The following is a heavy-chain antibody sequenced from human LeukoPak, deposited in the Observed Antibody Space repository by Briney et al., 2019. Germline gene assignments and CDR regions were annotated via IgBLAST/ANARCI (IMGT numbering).Heavy chain of an antibody. V-gene: IGHV4-38-2*02. D-gene: IGHD3-10*01. J-gene: IGHJ3*02. CDR1: GDSISSGYY. CDR3: ARDPGQSGSGARGGFDI. Sequence: SETLSLTCTVSGDSISSGYYWGWIRQPPGKGREWIGMIYHSGSTYYNPSLKGRVTISVDKSKNKFSLKLRSVTAADTAVYYCARDPGQSGSGARGGFDIWGQGTMVSVSS. CDR2: IYHSGST.